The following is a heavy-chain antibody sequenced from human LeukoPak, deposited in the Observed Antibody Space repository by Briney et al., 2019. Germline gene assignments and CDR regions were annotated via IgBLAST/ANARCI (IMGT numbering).Heavy chain of an antibody. CDR2: IKQDGSEK. J-gene: IGHJ4*02. V-gene: IGHV3-7*01. D-gene: IGHD1-14*01. CDR1: GFTFSSYA. Sequence: PGRSLRLSCAASGFTFSSYAMHWVRQAPGKGLEWVANIKQDGSEKYYVDSVKGRFTISRDNAKNSLYLQMNSLRAEDTAVYYCARDLTHDYWRQGTLVTVPS. CDR3: ARDLTHDY.